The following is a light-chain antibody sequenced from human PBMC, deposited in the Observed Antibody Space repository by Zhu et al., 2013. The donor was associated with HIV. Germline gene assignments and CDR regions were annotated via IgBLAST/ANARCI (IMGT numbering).Light chain of an antibody. V-gene: IGLV2-14*01. CDR3: QSYDSTLSGYV. J-gene: IGLJ1*01. Sequence: QSALTQPASVSGSPGQSISISCTGTTNDVGSYKYVSWYRQYPGQAPQLIIYEVMERPSGVSDRFSGSKSGTSASLAITGLQAEDEADYYCQSYDSTLSGYVFGTGTKVTVL. CDR1: TNDVGSYKY. CDR2: EVM.